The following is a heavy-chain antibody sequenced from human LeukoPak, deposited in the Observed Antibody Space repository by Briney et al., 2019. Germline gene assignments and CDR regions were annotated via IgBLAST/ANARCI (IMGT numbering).Heavy chain of an antibody. J-gene: IGHJ5*02. CDR3: ARHGGFSWGVVPGGNWFDP. CDR1: GGSISSGDYY. CDR2: IYYSGST. D-gene: IGHD3-3*01. V-gene: IGHV4-39*01. Sequence: SETLFLTCTVSGGSISSGDYYWSWIRQPPGKGLEWIGSIYYSGSTYYNPSLKSRVTISVDTSKNQFSLKLSSVTAADTAVYYCARHGGFSWGVVPGGNWFDPWGQGTLVTVSS.